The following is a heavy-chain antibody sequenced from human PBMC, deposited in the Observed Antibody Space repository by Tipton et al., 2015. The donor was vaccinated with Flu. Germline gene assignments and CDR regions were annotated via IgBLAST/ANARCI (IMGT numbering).Heavy chain of an antibody. Sequence: TLSLTCTVSGDSISSNYWSWIRQPPGKGLEWIGYIYNSGSINYNPSLKSRVTISVDTSQKQFSLQLRSVTAANTAVYYCARDPSLGMPDYFDYWGQGTLVTASS. J-gene: IGHJ4*02. CDR1: GDSISSNY. CDR3: ARDPSLGMPDYFDY. D-gene: IGHD2-2*01. V-gene: IGHV4-59*12. CDR2: IYNSGSI.